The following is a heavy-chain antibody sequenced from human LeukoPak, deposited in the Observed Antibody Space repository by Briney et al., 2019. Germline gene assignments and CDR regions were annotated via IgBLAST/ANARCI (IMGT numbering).Heavy chain of an antibody. V-gene: IGHV1-18*01. D-gene: IGHD1-26*01. CDR1: GYTFTSYG. CDR3: ASAGIDRWELLTHAFDI. Sequence: ASVKVSCKASGYTFTSYGISWVRQAPGQGLEWMGWINVYNGNTNNAQKLQGRVTMTTDTSTSTAYMELRSLRSDDTAVYYCASAGIDRWELLTHAFDIWGQGTVVTVSS. CDR2: INVYNGNT. J-gene: IGHJ3*02.